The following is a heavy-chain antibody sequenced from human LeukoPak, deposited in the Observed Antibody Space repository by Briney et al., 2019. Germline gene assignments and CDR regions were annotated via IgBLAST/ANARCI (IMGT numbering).Heavy chain of an antibody. J-gene: IGHJ4*02. CDR2: TSGSGGST. Sequence: GGSLRLSCAASGFTFSSYAMSWVRQAPGKGLEWVSATSGSGGSTYYADSVKGRFTISRDNSKNTLYLQMNSLRAEDTAVYYCAKGEKQYDYVWGSYGDYWGQGTLVTVSS. CDR1: GFTFSSYA. CDR3: AKGEKQYDYVWGSYGDY. D-gene: IGHD3-16*01. V-gene: IGHV3-23*01.